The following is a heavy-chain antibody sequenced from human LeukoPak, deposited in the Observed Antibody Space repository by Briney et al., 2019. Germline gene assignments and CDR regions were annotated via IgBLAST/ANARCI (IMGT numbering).Heavy chain of an antibody. V-gene: IGHV4-61*01. D-gene: IGHD4-11*01. J-gene: IGHJ6*02. CDR2: IYYSGST. CDR1: GGSVSSGSYY. Sequence: PSETLSLTCTVSGGSVSSGSYYWSWIRQPPGKGLEWIGYIYYSGSTNYNPSLKSRVTISIDTSKNQFSLKQTSVTAADTAVYFCARDTIHDCSRNYYYYGVDVWGQGTTVTVSS. CDR3: ARDTIHDCSRNYYYYGVDV.